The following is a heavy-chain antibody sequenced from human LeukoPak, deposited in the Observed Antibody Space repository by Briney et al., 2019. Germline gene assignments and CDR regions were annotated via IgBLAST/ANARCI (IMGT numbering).Heavy chain of an antibody. CDR1: GGSISNYY. Sequence: SETLSLTCTVSGGSISNYYWNWIRQPAGKGLEWIGRVYSSGITNYNPSLRSRVTMSVDTSKNQFSLKLSSETAADTAVYYCARGAYCGGDCYSFDYWGQGTLVTVSS. D-gene: IGHD2-21*02. CDR3: ARGAYCGGDCYSFDY. V-gene: IGHV4-4*07. J-gene: IGHJ4*02. CDR2: VYSSGIT.